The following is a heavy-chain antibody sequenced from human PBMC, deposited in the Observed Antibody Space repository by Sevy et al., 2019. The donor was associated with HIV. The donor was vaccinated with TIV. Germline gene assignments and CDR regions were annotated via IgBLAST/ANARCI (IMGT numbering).Heavy chain of an antibody. Sequence: GGSLRLSCTVSGFIFSNFAMHWVRQAPGKGLEWVAVTSYDGSHKYYADSVKGRFTVSRDNSRNILSLEMSSLRRDDTAVYYCARGENDDEFFQYWGQGTLLTVSS. CDR2: TSYDGSHK. J-gene: IGHJ1*01. V-gene: IGHV3-30*04. D-gene: IGHD1-26*01. CDR1: GFIFSNFA. CDR3: ARGENDDEFFQY.